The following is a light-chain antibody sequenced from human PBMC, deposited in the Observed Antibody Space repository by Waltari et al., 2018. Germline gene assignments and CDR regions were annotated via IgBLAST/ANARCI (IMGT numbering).Light chain of an antibody. V-gene: IGKV3-20*01. CDR2: AAS. J-gene: IGKJ1*01. CDR3: QHHVRLPAT. CDR1: QSVNNY. Sequence: SCRASQSVNNYLAWYQQKPRQAPRLLIDAASSRAAGIPDMCSGGASGTDFSLTISILEAEDFAVYYCQHHVRLPATFGQGTKVEIK.